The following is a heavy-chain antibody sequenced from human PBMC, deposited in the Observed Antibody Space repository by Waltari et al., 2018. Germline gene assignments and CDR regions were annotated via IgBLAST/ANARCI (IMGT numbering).Heavy chain of an antibody. CDR3: ARDGQQLELFDY. V-gene: IGHV3-21*01. CDR2: ISSSSSYI. D-gene: IGHD6-13*01. CDR1: GFTFSSYS. J-gene: IGHJ4*02. Sequence: EVQLVESGGGLVKPGGSLRLSCAASGFTFSSYSLNWVRQAPGKGLEWVSSISSSSSYIYYADSVKGRFTISRDNAKNSLYLQMNSLRAEDTAVYYCARDGQQLELFDYWGQGTLVTVSS.